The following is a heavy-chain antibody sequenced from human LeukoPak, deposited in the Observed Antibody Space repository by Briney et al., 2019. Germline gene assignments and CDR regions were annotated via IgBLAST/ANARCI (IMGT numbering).Heavy chain of an antibody. CDR3: ARDLSPSQWELLGYFDY. V-gene: IGHV3-23*01. D-gene: IGHD1-26*01. CDR1: GFTVSSNY. Sequence: GGSLRLSCAASGFTVSSNYMSWVRQAPGKGLEWVSAISGSGGGTYYADSVKGRFTISRDNSKNTLYLQMNSLRAEDTAVYYCARDLSPSQWELLGYFDYWGQGTLVTVSS. CDR2: ISGSGGGT. J-gene: IGHJ4*02.